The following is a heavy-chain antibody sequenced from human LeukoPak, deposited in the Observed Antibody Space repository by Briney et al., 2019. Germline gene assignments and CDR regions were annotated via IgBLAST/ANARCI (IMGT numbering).Heavy chain of an antibody. Sequence: ASVKVSCKASGFTFNRYGISWVRQAPGQGLEWMGWINAYNGDTKYAQKLQGRVTMTTDTSTSTAYMELRSLRSDDTAVYYCARDPSNTSGWYIFFDYWGQGTVVTVSS. CDR1: GFTFNRYG. J-gene: IGHJ4*02. V-gene: IGHV1-18*01. D-gene: IGHD6-19*01. CDR3: ARDPSNTSGWYIFFDY. CDR2: INAYNGDT.